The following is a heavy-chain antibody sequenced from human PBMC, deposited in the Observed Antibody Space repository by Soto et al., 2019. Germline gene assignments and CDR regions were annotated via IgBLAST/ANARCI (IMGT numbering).Heavy chain of an antibody. Sequence: EVQLVESGGGLVQPGGSLRLSCVASGFTFSSYSMNWVRQAPGKGLEWVSYISSSSSTIAYADSVKGRFTISRDNAKNSLYLQMNSLRDEDTAVYYCARDSSCWYWYFDLWGRGTLVTVSS. D-gene: IGHD6-19*01. CDR2: ISSSSSTI. CDR1: GFTFSSYS. CDR3: ARDSSCWYWYFDL. V-gene: IGHV3-48*02. J-gene: IGHJ2*01.